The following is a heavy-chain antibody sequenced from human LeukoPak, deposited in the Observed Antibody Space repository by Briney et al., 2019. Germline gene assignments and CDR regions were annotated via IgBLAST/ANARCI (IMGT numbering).Heavy chain of an antibody. V-gene: IGHV3-30*04. J-gene: IGHJ6*02. D-gene: IGHD6-19*01. Sequence: GRSLRLSCAASGFTFSSYAMHWVRQVPGKGLEWVAVISYDGSNKYYADSVKGRFTISRDNSKNTLYLQMNSLRAEDTAVYYCARDGPKNVYGIAVAGPYYYYGMDVWGQGTTVTVSS. CDR2: ISYDGSNK. CDR3: ARDGPKNVYGIAVAGPYYYYGMDV. CDR1: GFTFSSYA.